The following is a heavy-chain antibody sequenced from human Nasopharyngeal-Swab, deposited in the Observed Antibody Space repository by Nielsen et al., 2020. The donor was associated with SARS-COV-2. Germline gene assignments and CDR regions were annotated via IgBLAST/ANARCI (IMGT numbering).Heavy chain of an antibody. J-gene: IGHJ4*02. V-gene: IGHV3-23*01. Sequence: GESLKISCAASGFTFSSYAMNWVRQAPGKGLEWVSAISRTSSTYYADSVKGRFTVSRDNSKNTLYLQMNSLRAEDTALYYCADPPFSEYWGQGTLVTVSS. CDR2: ISRTSST. CDR3: ADPPFSEY. CDR1: GFTFSSYA.